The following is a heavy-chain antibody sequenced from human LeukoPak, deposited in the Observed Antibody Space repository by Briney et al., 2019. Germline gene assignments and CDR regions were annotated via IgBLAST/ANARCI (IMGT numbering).Heavy chain of an antibody. V-gene: IGHV3-23*01. Sequence: PGGSLRLSCAASGFTFSSSAMSWVRQVPGKGLEWVSGISASGGSTYYADSVRGRFTISRDNSKNTLYLQMNSLRAEDTAVYYCARDYCSSTSCLFDYWGQGTLVTVSS. J-gene: IGHJ4*02. D-gene: IGHD2-2*01. CDR1: GFTFSSSA. CDR3: ARDYCSSTSCLFDY. CDR2: ISASGGST.